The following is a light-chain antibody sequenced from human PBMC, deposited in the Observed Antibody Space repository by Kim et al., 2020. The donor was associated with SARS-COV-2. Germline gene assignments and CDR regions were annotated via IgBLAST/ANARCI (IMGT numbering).Light chain of an antibody. CDR3: QQYYSTPPS. CDR1: QTVLYNSNNKNY. Sequence: DIVMTQSPDSLAVSLCESATLNCKSSQTVLYNSNNKNYLAWYQQKPGQAPKLIIYWASIRESGVSDRFSGSGSETDFTLTISSLQAEDVAVYYCQQYYSTPPSFGQVTKLEI. J-gene: IGKJ2*03. V-gene: IGKV4-1*01. CDR2: WAS.